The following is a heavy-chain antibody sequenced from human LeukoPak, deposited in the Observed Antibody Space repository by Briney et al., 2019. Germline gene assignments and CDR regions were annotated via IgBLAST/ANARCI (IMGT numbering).Heavy chain of an antibody. CDR1: GGSFSGYY. CDR3: ASLGRKSYCSSTSCYRYYYYYMDV. V-gene: IGHV4-34*01. J-gene: IGHJ6*03. CDR2: INHSGST. Sequence: SETLSLTCAVYGGSFSGYYWSWIRQPPGKGLEWIGEINHSGSTNYNPSLKSRVTISVDTSKNQFSLKLSSVTAADTAVHYCASLGRKSYCSSTSCYRYYYYYMDVWGKGTTVTVSS. D-gene: IGHD2-2*01.